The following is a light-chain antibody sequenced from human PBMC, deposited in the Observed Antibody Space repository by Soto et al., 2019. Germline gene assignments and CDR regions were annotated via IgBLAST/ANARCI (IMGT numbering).Light chain of an antibody. CDR2: AAS. V-gene: IGKV1-12*01. CDR3: QQANSFPQT. Sequence: DIQMTQSPSSVSASVGDRVTMTCRASQGISSWLVWYQQKAGKAPKLLIYAASKLQSGVPSRFSGSGSGTDFTLTISSLRPEDSATYYCQQANSFPQTFGQGTKVEIK. J-gene: IGKJ1*01. CDR1: QGISSW.